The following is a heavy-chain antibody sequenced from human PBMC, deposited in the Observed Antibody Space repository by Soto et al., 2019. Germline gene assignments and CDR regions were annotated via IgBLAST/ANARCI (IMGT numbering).Heavy chain of an antibody. CDR1: GYSFYNSG. D-gene: IGHD1-1*01. CDR2: ISVYSGYA. V-gene: IGHV1-18*01. Sequence: QVQLVQSGPELKKPGASVKVSCKTSGYSFYNSGISWVRQAPGQGLEWMGWISVYSGYAHYAQKFQGRVIMTAATFTSTSYMELRGLRSDDTAMYYCSKNGTTWFAAWGQGTLVTVSS. CDR3: SKNGTTWFAA. J-gene: IGHJ5*02.